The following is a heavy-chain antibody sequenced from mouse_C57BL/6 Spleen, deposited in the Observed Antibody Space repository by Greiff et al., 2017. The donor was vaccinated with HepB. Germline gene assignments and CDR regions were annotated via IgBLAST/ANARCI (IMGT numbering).Heavy chain of an antibody. V-gene: IGHV14-4*01. CDR1: GFNIKDDY. Sequence: EVKLQESGAELVRPGASVKLSCTASGFNIKDDYMHWVKQRPEQGLEWIGWIDPENGDTEYASKFQGKATITADTSSNTAYLQLSSLTSEDTAVYYCTTTMVTTGYFDVWGTGTTVTVSS. J-gene: IGHJ1*03. CDR2: IDPENGDT. D-gene: IGHD2-2*01. CDR3: TTTMVTTGYFDV.